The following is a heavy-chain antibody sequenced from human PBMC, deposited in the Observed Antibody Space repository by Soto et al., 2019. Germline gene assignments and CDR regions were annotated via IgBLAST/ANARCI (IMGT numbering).Heavy chain of an antibody. CDR2: IYYSGST. Sequence: SETLSLTCTVSGGSISSYYWSWIRQPPGKGLEWIGYIYYSGSTNYNPSLKSRVTISVDTSKNQFSLKLSSVTAADTAVYYCARGILNSMAQGAFDIWGQGTMVTVSS. D-gene: IGHD1-20*01. CDR1: GGSISSYY. CDR3: ARGILNSMAQGAFDI. J-gene: IGHJ3*02. V-gene: IGHV4-59*08.